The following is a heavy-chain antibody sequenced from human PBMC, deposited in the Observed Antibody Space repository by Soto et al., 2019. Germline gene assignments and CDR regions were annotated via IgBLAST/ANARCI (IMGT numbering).Heavy chain of an antibody. CDR3: ATHSGDYQRRVDS. CDR1: GYRISNFG. V-gene: IGHV5-51*01. Sequence: PGESLKISCKGSGYRISNFGVAWVRQMPGRGLEWMGIIYPGDSHTTYSPSFQGQVTISADKSINTAYLQWSSLKASDTAMYYCATHSGDYQRRVDSWGQGTLVTVSS. J-gene: IGHJ4*02. D-gene: IGHD3-22*01. CDR2: IYPGDSHT.